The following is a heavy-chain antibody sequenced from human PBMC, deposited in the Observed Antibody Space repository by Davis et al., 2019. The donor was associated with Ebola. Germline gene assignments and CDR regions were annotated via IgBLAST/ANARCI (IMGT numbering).Heavy chain of an antibody. CDR1: GGSFSDYF. CDR3: ASPHQIRETSCFDS. D-gene: IGHD1/OR15-1a*01. J-gene: IGHJ4*02. CDR2: INQRRKT. Sequence: PSETLSLTCAISGGSFSDYFWSWIRLSPGKGLEWIGEINQRRKTFYNPALKSRVTMSVDPSKNQFSLKLNSVTAADTAVYYCASPHQIRETSCFDSWGQGTQVTVSS. V-gene: IGHV4-34*01.